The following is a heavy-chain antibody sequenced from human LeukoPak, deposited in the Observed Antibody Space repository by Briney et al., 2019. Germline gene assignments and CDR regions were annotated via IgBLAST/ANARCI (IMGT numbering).Heavy chain of an antibody. CDR3: ARAEDSSGWTPAAFDY. Sequence: PSETLSLTCTVSGGSISSYYWSWIRQPPGKGLEWIGYIYYSGSTNYNPSLKSRVTISVDTSKNQFSLKLSSVTAADTAVYYCARAEDSSGWTPAAFDYWGQGTLVTVSS. CDR2: IYYSGST. D-gene: IGHD6-19*01. J-gene: IGHJ4*02. V-gene: IGHV4-59*01. CDR1: GGSISSYY.